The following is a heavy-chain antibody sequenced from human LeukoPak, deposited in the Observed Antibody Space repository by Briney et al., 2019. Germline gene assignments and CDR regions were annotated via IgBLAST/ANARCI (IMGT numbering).Heavy chain of an antibody. D-gene: IGHD3-22*01. CDR2: INTNTGNP. CDR1: GYTFPSYF. CDR3: ARMTYYYDSSGYSDFDY. Sequence: ASVKVSCKASGYTFPSYFMHWVRQAPGQGLEWMGWINTNTGNPTYAQGFTGRFVFSLDTSVSTAYLQISSLKAEDTAVYYCARMTYYYDSSGYSDFDYWGQGTLVTVSS. J-gene: IGHJ4*02. V-gene: IGHV7-4-1*02.